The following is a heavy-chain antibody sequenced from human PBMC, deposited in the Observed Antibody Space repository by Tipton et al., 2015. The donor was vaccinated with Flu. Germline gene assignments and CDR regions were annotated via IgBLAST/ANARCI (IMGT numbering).Heavy chain of an antibody. V-gene: IGHV3-7*01. CDR3: GRAIGGSSSH. CDR1: GFPFSNFW. J-gene: IGHJ4*02. Sequence: SLRLSCAASGFPFSNFWMHWVRQAPGKGLEWVAHINQDESVNYYVDSVKGRFTISRDNAKNSLYLQMNNLRAEDTAVYYCGRAIGGSSSHWGQGTLVTVSS. D-gene: IGHD2-2*01. CDR2: INQDESVN.